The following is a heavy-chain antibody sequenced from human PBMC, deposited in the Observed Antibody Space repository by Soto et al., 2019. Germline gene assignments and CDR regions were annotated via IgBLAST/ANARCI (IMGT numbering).Heavy chain of an antibody. D-gene: IGHD2-15*01. Sequence: GGSLRLSCAASGFTFSSYWMSWVRQAPGKGLEWVANIKQDGSEEYYVDSVKGRFTISRDNAKNSLYLQMNSLRAEDTALYYCASYCSGGSCTFAFDIWGQGTMVTVSS. CDR3: ASYCSGGSCTFAFDI. V-gene: IGHV3-7*01. CDR2: IKQDGSEE. J-gene: IGHJ3*02. CDR1: GFTFSSYW.